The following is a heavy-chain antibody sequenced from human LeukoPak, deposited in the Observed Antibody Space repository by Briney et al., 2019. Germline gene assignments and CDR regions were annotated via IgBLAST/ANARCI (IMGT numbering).Heavy chain of an antibody. CDR2: IYYSGST. CDR1: GGSISSGGYY. Sequence: PSETLSLTCTVSGGSISSGGYYWSWIRQHPGEGLVWIGYIYYSGSTYYHPSLKSRVTISVDTSKNQFSLKLSSVTAADTAVYYCAKGVPTMTLIDYWGQGTLVTVSS. D-gene: IGHD3-22*01. V-gene: IGHV4-31*03. J-gene: IGHJ4*02. CDR3: AKGVPTMTLIDY.